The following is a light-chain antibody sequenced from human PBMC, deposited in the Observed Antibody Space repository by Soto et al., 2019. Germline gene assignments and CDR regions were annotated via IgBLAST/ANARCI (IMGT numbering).Light chain of an antibody. Sequence: DIVMTQSPDSLAVSLGERATINCKSSQSVLYSSNNKNYLAWYQQKPGQPPKLLIYEASTRESGVPDRFSGSGSGTDFTLTISSLQAEDVAVYYCQQYYSTPPTFGRGTKLEIK. CDR3: QQYYSTPPT. V-gene: IGKV4-1*01. J-gene: IGKJ2*01. CDR2: EAS. CDR1: QSVLYSSNNKNY.